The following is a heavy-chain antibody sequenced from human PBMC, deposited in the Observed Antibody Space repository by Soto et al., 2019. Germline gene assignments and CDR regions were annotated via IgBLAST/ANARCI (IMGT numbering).Heavy chain of an antibody. D-gene: IGHD3-16*01. V-gene: IGHV4-59*02. CDR3: TKILSGGGSFDI. J-gene: IGHJ3*02. CDR2: ISYSGST. CDR1: GGSVSSYY. Sequence: QVQLQESGPELVKPSETLSLTCTVSGGSVSSYYWSWIRQPPGKGLEWIGYISYSGSTNYAPSLRSRVTISLDTSKNQVSLNLSSVTAADTAVYYCTKILSGGGSFDIWGQGTMVTVSS.